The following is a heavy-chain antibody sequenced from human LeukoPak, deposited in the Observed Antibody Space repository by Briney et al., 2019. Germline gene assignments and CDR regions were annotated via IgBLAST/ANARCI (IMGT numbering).Heavy chain of an antibody. V-gene: IGHV4-39*01. D-gene: IGHD2-8*01. Sequence: PSETLSLTCTVSGGSISSSSYYWGWIRQPPGKGLEWIGSIYYSGSTYYNPSLKSRVTIPGDTSKNQFSLKLSSVTAADTAVYYCARQDCTNSVCYPDYWGQGTLVTVSS. CDR3: ARQDCTNSVCYPDY. CDR1: GGSISSSSYY. CDR2: IYYSGST. J-gene: IGHJ4*02.